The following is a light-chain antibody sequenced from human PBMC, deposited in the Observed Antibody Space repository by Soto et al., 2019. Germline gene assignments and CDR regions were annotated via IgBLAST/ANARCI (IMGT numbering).Light chain of an antibody. CDR3: QQYGSSPIT. CDR1: QSVSNNY. J-gene: IGKJ5*01. Sequence: IVWTQSPCTLSLTPGERATLSCRASQSVSNNYLAWYQQKPGQAPRLLIYGASNRATGIPDRFSGSGSGTDFTLTISSLEPEDFAVYYCQQYGSSPITFGQGTRLEIK. V-gene: IGKV3-20*01. CDR2: GAS.